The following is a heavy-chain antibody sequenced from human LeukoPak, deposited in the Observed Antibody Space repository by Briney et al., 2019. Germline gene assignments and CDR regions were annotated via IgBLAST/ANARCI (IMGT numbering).Heavy chain of an antibody. CDR2: IIPIFGTA. Sequence: SVKVSCKASGGTFSSYAISWVRQAPGQGLEWMGGIIPIFGTANYAQKFQGRVTITADESTSTAYMELSSLRSEDTAVYYCARGALRIAAVDYYYYGMDVWGKGTTVTVPS. D-gene: IGHD6-13*01. CDR1: GGTFSSYA. V-gene: IGHV1-69*13. CDR3: ARGALRIAAVDYYYYGMDV. J-gene: IGHJ6*04.